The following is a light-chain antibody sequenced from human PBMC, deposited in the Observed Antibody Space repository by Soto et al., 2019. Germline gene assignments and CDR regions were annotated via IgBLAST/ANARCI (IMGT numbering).Light chain of an antibody. CDR3: QQLNSYPQT. CDR1: QSITGY. V-gene: IGKV1-9*01. CDR2: AAS. J-gene: IGKJ4*01. Sequence: DIQMTQSPSSLSASLGDRVTITCRASQSITGYLAWYQQKPGKAPKLLIYAASTLQSGVPSRFSGSGSGTDFTLTISSLQPEDFATHYCQQLNSYPQTSGGGTKVEIX.